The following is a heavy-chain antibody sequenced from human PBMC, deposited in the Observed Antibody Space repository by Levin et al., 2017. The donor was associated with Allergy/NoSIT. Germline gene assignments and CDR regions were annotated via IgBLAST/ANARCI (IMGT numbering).Heavy chain of an antibody. CDR1: GFTFNTYS. D-gene: IGHD3-3*01. V-gene: IGHV3-21*01. J-gene: IGHJ6*04. CDR2: IGADGRYI. Sequence: KAGGSLRLSCAASGFTFNTYSMTWVRQTLGKGLEWVSSIGADGRYIHYADSVRGRFTVSRDNAKNSLYLQMNSLRVEDSAVYYCARDSARTTMFGEVDVWGEGTTVTVSS. CDR3: ARDSARTTMFGEVDV.